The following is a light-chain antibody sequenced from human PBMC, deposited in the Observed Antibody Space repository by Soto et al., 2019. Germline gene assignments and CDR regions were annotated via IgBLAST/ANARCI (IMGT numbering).Light chain of an antibody. V-gene: IGKV1-27*01. CDR1: PGISNY. CDR2: AAS. CDR3: QQYNSAPPT. J-gene: IGKJ1*01. Sequence: DIQMTQSPSSLSASVGDRVTITCRASPGISNYLAWYQQKPGKVPKLLIYAASTLQSGVPSRLIGSRSCTQFNLPISSMHPDDVATNYCQQYNSAPPTFGQGTKVEIK.